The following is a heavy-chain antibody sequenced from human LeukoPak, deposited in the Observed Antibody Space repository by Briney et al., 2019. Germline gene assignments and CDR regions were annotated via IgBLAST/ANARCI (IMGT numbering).Heavy chain of an antibody. J-gene: IGHJ4*02. V-gene: IGHV1-2*02. CDR3: ARPYSSGWYSAAVRFDY. Sequence: ASVKVSSKASGYTFTGYYMHWVRQAPGQGLEWMGWINPNSGGTNYAQKFQGRVTMTRDTSISTAYMELSRLRSDDTAVYYCARPYSSGWYSAAVRFDYWGQGTLVTVSS. D-gene: IGHD6-19*01. CDR1: GYTFTGYY. CDR2: INPNSGGT.